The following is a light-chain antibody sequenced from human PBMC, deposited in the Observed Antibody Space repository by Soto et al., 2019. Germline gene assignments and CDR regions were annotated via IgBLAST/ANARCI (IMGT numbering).Light chain of an antibody. J-gene: IGLJ1*01. CDR3: FSPDKSGNLGV. CDR1: ALPTRF. V-gene: IGLV3-10*01. CDR2: EDN. Sequence: SYELTQPPSVSVSPGQTARITCSGDALPTRFAHWYKQKAGHAPVQVIYEDNKRPSGIPERFSGSSSGTVATLVISEAQVEDEGDYYCFSPDKSGNLGVFGPGTRSPS.